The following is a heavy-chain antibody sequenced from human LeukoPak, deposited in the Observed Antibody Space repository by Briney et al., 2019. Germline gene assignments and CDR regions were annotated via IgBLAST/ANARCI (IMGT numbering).Heavy chain of an antibody. CDR1: GFSVTRHY. D-gene: IGHD2-2*01. CDR3: AREPAIMRLTDYYYYFDV. J-gene: IGHJ6*03. Sequence: GGSPRLSCAASGFSVTRHYMHWVRQAPGKGLEWVSFIYRDGRSYPADSVEGRFSISRDDSKNTVFLQMNNLRVEDTAVYYCAREPAIMRLTDYYYYFDVWGKGTSVTVSS. CDR2: IYRDGRS. V-gene: IGHV3-53*01.